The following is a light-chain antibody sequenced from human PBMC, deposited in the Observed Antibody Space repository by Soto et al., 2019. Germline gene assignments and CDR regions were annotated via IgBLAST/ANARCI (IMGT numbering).Light chain of an antibody. CDR2: EVS. CDR1: SSDVGGYNY. CDR3: SSYTSSSTYV. J-gene: IGLJ1*01. Sequence: QSALTQPASVSGSPGQSITISCTGTSSDVGGYNYVSWYQQHPGKAPKLMIYEVSNRPSGVSNRFSGSKSGNTASLIISGLQAEDDADYYCSSYTSSSTYVFVTGTKLTVL. V-gene: IGLV2-14*01.